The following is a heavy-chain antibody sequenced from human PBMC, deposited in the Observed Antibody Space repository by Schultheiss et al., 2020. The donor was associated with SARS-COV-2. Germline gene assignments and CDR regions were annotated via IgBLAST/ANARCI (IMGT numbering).Heavy chain of an antibody. CDR3: TSGVLLRVFYYYGMDV. V-gene: IGHV3-49*04. J-gene: IGHJ6*02. CDR1: GFTFSSYS. CDR2: IRSKAYGGTT. Sequence: GGSLRLSCAASGFTFSSYSMSWVRQAPGKGLEWVGFIRSKAYGGTTEYAASVKGRFTISRDDSKSIAYLQMNSLKTEDTAVYYCTSGVLLRVFYYYGMDVWGQGTTVTVSS. D-gene: IGHD3-22*01.